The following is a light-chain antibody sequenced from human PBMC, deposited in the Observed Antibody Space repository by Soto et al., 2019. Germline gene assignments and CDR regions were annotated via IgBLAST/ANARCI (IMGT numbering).Light chain of an antibody. V-gene: IGKV3-15*01. CDR2: GAS. CDR3: QQDNNWAPWT. J-gene: IGKJ1*01. CDR1: QSVSSN. Sequence: EIVMTQSPATLSVSPGQRATLSCRASQSVSSNLAWYQQKPGQAPRLIIYGASTRATGIPSRFSGSGSGTEFTLTISSLQSEDFAVYYCQQDNNWAPWTFGQWTKVAIK.